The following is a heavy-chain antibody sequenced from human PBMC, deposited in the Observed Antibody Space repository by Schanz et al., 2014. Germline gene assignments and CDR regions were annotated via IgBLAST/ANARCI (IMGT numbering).Heavy chain of an antibody. CDR2: ISNSGTTI. CDR1: GFTFSDYY. D-gene: IGHD2-21*02. V-gene: IGHV3-11*04. J-gene: IGHJ6*03. Sequence: QVQLVESWGGLVKPGGSLRLSCAASGFTFSDYYMSWIRQAPGKGLEWVSYISNSGTTIYYADSVKGRFTISRDNAKNSLYLQMNSLRAEDTAVYYCARPSDSSWYMDVWGKGTTVTVSS. CDR3: ARPSDSSWYMDV.